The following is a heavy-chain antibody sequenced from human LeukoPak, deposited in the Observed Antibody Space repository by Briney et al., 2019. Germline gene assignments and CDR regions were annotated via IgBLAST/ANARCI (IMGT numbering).Heavy chain of an antibody. CDR2: ISAYNGNT. Sequence: ASVKVSCKASGYTFTSYGISWVRQAPGQGLEWMGWISAYNGNTNYAQKLQGRVTMTTDTSTSTAYMELRSLRSDDTAVYYCARINWNYERTVAFDIWGQGTMVTVSS. CDR1: GYTFTSYG. CDR3: ARINWNYERTVAFDI. D-gene: IGHD1-7*01. V-gene: IGHV1-18*01. J-gene: IGHJ3*02.